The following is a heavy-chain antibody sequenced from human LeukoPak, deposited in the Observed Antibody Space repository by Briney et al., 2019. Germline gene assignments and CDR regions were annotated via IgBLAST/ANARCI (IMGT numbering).Heavy chain of an antibody. CDR3: AKGGATVTMNY. V-gene: IGHV3-23*01. J-gene: IGHJ4*02. D-gene: IGHD4-17*01. CDR2: ISASGGLT. CDR1: GFTFGSSG. Sequence: GGSLRLSCAASGFTFGSSGMSWVRQAPGKRLERVSAISASGGLTYYADSVKGHFTISRDNSKNTLYLQMNSLRAEDTAVYYCAKGGATVTMNYWGQGTLVTVSS.